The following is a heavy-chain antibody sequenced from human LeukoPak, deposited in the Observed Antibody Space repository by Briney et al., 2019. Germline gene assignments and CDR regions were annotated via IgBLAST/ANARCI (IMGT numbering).Heavy chain of an antibody. J-gene: IGHJ5*02. V-gene: IGHV3-23*01. D-gene: IGHD3-22*01. Sequence: GGSLRLSCAASGFTFSSYAMSWVRQAPGKGLEWVSAISGSGGSTYYADSVKGRFTISRDNSKNTLYLQMNSLRAEDTAVYYCAKDHPAFGTMIVVVIPWFCPWGEGALVTVCS. CDR1: GFTFSSYA. CDR2: ISGSGGST. CDR3: AKDHPAFGTMIVVVIPWFCP.